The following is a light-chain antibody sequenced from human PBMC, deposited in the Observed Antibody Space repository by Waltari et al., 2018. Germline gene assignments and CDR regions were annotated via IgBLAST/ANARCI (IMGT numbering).Light chain of an antibody. CDR1: QSVNSF. J-gene: IGKJ4*01. CDR3: QQRGTWPPLT. CDR2: DTS. Sequence: EIVLTQSPATLSLSPGDTATPSCRANQSVNSFLGWYQHKPGQAPRLLIYDTSNRATGVPARFSGSGSGTDFALTISSLEPEDFAIYYCQQRGTWPPLTFGGGTKVEI. V-gene: IGKV3-11*01.